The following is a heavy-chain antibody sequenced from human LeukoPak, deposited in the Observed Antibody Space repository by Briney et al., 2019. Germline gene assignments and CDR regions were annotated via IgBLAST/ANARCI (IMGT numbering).Heavy chain of an antibody. V-gene: IGHV3-7*01. Sequence: GGSLRLSCEASGFRFGGFWMNWVRQAPGKGPERVANINQDGSEKLYVDSVKGRFTSSRDNAKNSLYLQMNSLRVEDTALYYCTRDVREAYDIWGHGTMVTVSS. CDR1: GFRFGGFW. CDR2: INQDGSEK. D-gene: IGHD3-16*01. J-gene: IGHJ3*02. CDR3: TRDVREAYDI.